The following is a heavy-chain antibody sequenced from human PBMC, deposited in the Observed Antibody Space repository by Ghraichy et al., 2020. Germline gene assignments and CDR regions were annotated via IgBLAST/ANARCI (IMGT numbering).Heavy chain of an antibody. CDR2: ISYDGSNK. CDR1: GFTFSSYG. D-gene: IGHD3-16*02. Sequence: GGSLRLSCAASGFTFSSYGMHWVRQAPGKGLEWVAVISYDGSNKYYADSVKGRFTISRDNSKNTLYLQMNSLRAEDTAVYYCAKAFEDYDYVWGSYRGDAFDIWGQGTMVTVSS. J-gene: IGHJ3*02. V-gene: IGHV3-30*18. CDR3: AKAFEDYDYVWGSYRGDAFDI.